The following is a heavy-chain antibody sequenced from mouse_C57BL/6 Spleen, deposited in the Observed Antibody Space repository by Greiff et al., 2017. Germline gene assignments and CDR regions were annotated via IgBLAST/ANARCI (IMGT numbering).Heavy chain of an antibody. Sequence: QVQLQQPGAELVKPGASVKMSCKASGYTFTSYWITWVKQRPGQGLEWIGDIYPGSGSTNYNEKFKSKATLTVDTSSSTAYMQLSSLTSEDSAVYYCARGELPRPWFAYWGQGTLVTVSA. D-gene: IGHD1-1*01. J-gene: IGHJ3*01. CDR3: ARGELPRPWFAY. CDR1: GYTFTSYW. V-gene: IGHV1-55*01. CDR2: IYPGSGST.